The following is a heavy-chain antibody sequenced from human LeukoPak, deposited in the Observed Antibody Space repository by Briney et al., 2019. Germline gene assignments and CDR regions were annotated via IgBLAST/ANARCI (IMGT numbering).Heavy chain of an antibody. D-gene: IGHD6-19*01. CDR1: GFNFRIYG. CDR3: ARGLGLGAFDI. CDR2: ITASSNYI. Sequence: GGSLRLSCAASGFNFRIYGMNWVRQAPGKGLEWVAFITASSNYIYHVDSLKGRFTISRDNAKNSLYLQMSSLRAEDTAVYYCARGLGLGAFDIWGQGTLVTVSS. J-gene: IGHJ3*02. V-gene: IGHV3-21*01.